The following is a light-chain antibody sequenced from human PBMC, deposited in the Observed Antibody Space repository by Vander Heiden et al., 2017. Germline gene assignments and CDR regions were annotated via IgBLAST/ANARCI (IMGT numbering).Light chain of an antibody. CDR1: QGISSA. J-gene: IGKJ4*01. CDR2: DAS. CDR3: QQFNSYPPLT. V-gene: IGKV1-13*02. Sequence: AIQLTQYPSSLSASVGDRVTITCRASQGISSALAWYQQKPGKAPKLLIYDASSLESGVPSRFSGSGSGTDFTLTISSLQPEDFATYYCQQFNSYPPLTFGGGTKVEIK.